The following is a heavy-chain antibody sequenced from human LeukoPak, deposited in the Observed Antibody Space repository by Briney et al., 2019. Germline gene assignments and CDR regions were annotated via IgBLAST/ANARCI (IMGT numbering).Heavy chain of an antibody. J-gene: IGHJ4*02. CDR2: IYSGGST. CDR3: ARATCGSCPFDF. V-gene: IGHV3-53*01. CDR1: GLTVSSNY. Sequence: PGGSLRLSCAASGLTVSSNYMSWVRQAQGKGLEWVAVIYSGGSTYYADSVKGRFTISRDKSKNTVYLQMNSLRAEDTAVYYCARATCGSCPFDFWGQGTLVTVSS. D-gene: IGHD5-12*01.